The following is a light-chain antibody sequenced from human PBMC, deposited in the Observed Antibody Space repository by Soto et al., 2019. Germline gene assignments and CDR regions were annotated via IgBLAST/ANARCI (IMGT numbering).Light chain of an antibody. CDR2: GAS. V-gene: IGKV3-15*01. Sequence: EIVMTQSPDTLYVSPGAGATLSCRASQSVRTKLAWYQQKAGQAPRLLIYGASTRATGIPDRFSGSGSGTEFTLTISSLQSEDFAVYYGQQYNSWPPITFGQGTRLEIK. CDR3: QQYNSWPPIT. CDR1: QSVRTK. J-gene: IGKJ5*01.